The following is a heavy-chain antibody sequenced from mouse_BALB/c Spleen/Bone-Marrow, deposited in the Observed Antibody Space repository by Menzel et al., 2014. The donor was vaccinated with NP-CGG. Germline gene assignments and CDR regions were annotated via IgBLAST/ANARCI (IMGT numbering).Heavy chain of an antibody. CDR3: ARKSQNGYNSMSY. D-gene: IGHD1-2*01. V-gene: IGHV1S56*01. Sequence: VKLMESGPELVKPGASVRISCKASGYTFTSFYIYWVRQRPGQGLEWIGWIYPGDFNTKYNEKFKGKATLTADKSSSTASMQLSSRTPEDAAVYFCARKSQNGYNSMSYWGQGTSLTVSS. CDR2: IYPGDFNT. J-gene: IGHJ4*01. CDR1: GYTFTSFY.